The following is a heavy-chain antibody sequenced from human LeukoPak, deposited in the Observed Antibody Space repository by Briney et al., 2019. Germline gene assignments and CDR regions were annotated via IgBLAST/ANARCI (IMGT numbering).Heavy chain of an antibody. V-gene: IGHV1-18*01. Sequence: ASVKVSCKTSGYTFTSYGISWVRQAPGQGLEWMGWISAYNGNTNYAQKLQGRVTMTTDTSTSTAYMELRSLRSDDTAVYYCARVQSDSSGYYYDYWGQGTLVTVSS. CDR3: ARVQSDSSGYYYDY. CDR2: ISAYNGNT. J-gene: IGHJ4*02. CDR1: GYTFTSYG. D-gene: IGHD3-22*01.